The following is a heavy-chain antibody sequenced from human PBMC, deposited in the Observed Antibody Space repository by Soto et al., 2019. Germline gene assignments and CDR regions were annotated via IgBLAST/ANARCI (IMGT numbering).Heavy chain of an antibody. V-gene: IGHV1-3*01. J-gene: IGHJ4*02. CDR2: INAGNGNT. Sequence: QVPLVQSGAEVKKPGASVKVSCKASGYTFTSYAMHWVRQAPGQRLEWMGWINAGNGNTKYSQKFQGRVTITRDTSASTAYMELSSLRSEDTAVYYCAREGIAVAGSWDYWGQGTLVTVSS. CDR1: GYTFTSYA. D-gene: IGHD6-19*01. CDR3: AREGIAVAGSWDY.